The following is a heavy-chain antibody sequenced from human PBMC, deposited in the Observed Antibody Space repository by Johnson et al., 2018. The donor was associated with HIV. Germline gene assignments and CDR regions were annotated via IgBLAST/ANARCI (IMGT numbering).Heavy chain of an antibody. CDR3: AKDRGIQPSDAFDV. J-gene: IGHJ3*01. Sequence: QVQLVESGGGVVQPGRSLRLSCAASGFTFSSYGMHWVRQAPGKGLEWVAVIWYDGSNKYYADSVKGRFTISRDNSKNTLYLQMNSLRAEDTAVYYCAKDRGIQPSDAFDVWGQGTMVTVSS. CDR2: IWYDGSNK. V-gene: IGHV3-33*06. CDR1: GFTFSSYG. D-gene: IGHD3-10*01.